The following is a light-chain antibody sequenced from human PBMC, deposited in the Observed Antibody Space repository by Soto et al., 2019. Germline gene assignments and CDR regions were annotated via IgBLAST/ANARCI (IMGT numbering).Light chain of an antibody. CDR1: SSDVGGYNY. Sequence: QSALTQPPSASGSPGQSVTISCTGTSSDVGGYNYVSWYQQHPGKAPKLMIYEVNKRPSGVPDRFSGSKSGNTASLTVSGLQAEDEADYYCSSYAGSNRKIFGGGTKLTVL. J-gene: IGLJ2*01. CDR2: EVN. CDR3: SSYAGSNRKI. V-gene: IGLV2-8*01.